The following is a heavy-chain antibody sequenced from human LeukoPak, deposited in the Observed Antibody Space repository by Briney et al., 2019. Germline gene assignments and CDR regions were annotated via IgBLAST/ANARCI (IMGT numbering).Heavy chain of an antibody. J-gene: IGHJ4*02. CDR3: ASLARDH. Sequence: GGSLRLSCAASGFIVSNTYMTWVRQAPGKGLEWVSVIHNEGSTYYSDAVKGRFTVYRDNSKNMVFLRMNSLRVEDTDVYFCASLARDHWGQGTLVSVSS. V-gene: IGHV3-53*01. CDR2: IHNEGST. D-gene: IGHD3-3*02. CDR1: GFIVSNTY.